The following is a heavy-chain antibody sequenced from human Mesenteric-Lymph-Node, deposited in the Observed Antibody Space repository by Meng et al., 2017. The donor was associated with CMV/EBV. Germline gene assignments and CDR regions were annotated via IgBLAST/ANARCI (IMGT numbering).Heavy chain of an antibody. V-gene: IGHV4-34*01. D-gene: IGHD1-20*01. CDR2: INHSGST. Sequence: VYGGAFSGCYWSWIRQPPGKGLEWIGEINHSGSTNYNPSLKSRVTISVDTSKNQFSLKLSSVTAADTAVYYCARRGGYNWTPRYFDYWGKG. CDR1: GGAFSGCY. CDR3: ARRGGYNWTPRYFDY. J-gene: IGHJ4*02.